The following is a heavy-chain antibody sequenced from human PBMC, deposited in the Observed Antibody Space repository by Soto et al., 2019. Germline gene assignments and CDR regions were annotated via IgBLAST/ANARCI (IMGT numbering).Heavy chain of an antibody. V-gene: IGHV1-18*01. Sequence: ASVKVSCKASGYTFTSYGISWVRQAPGQGLEWMGWISAYNGNTNYAQKLQGRVTMTTDTSTSTAYMELRSLRSDDTAVYYCARVGEQWLLLWYFDYWGQGTLVTGSS. J-gene: IGHJ4*02. CDR3: ARVGEQWLLLWYFDY. D-gene: IGHD6-19*01. CDR1: GYTFTSYG. CDR2: ISAYNGNT.